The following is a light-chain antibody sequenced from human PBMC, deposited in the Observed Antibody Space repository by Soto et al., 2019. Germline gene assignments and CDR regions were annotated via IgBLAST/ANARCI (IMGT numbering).Light chain of an antibody. J-gene: IGKJ2*01. CDR3: QQAYNAPYT. V-gene: IGKV1-39*01. CDR2: AAS. CDR1: HTISRY. Sequence: DTPMTQSPSSLSASVGDRVTITCRASHTISRYLSWYQQQPGKAPKLLVYAASTLQGGVPSRFSGSGAGTDFTLTISRLQPEDFAHYSCQQAYNAPYTSGQRNKLEI.